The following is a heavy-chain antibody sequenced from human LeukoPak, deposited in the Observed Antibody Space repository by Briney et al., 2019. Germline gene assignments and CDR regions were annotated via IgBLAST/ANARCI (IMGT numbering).Heavy chain of an antibody. V-gene: IGHV3-74*01. Sequence: PGGSLRLSCAASGFTFSNYWMHWVRQAPGKGLAWVSRINSDGSATTYADSVKGRFTISRDNAKNALYLQMNSLRAEDTAVYYCAREPPAMVAEFDYWGQGSLVTVSS. CDR2: INSDGSAT. D-gene: IGHD5-18*01. CDR1: GFTFSNYW. CDR3: AREPPAMVAEFDY. J-gene: IGHJ4*02.